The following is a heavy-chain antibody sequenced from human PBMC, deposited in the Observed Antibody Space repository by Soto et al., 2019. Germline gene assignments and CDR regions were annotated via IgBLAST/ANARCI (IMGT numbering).Heavy chain of an antibody. V-gene: IGHV3-11*06. J-gene: IGHJ4*02. CDR3: ASRGLCSNGQCHPFDS. CDR2: ISMSGSYK. Sequence: VQLVESGGALVKPGGSLRLSCVGSDFSLSGSYMSWVRQAPGKGLEWLSFISMSGSYKTYAASVEGRFTISRDNVKNILYLQIDSLRAEDTAVYYCASRGLCSNGQCHPFDSWGQGTQVTVSS. CDR1: DFSLSGSY. D-gene: IGHD2-8*01.